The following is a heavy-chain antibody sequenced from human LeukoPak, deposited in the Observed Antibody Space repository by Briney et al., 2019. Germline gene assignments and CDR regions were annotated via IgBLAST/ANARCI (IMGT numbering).Heavy chain of an antibody. CDR1: GGTFSSYA. CDR3: ARDRNHALFSSGWQEDWFDP. D-gene: IGHD6-19*01. Sequence: SVKVSCKASGGTFSSYAISWVRQAPGQGLEWMGGIIPIFGTANYAQKFQGGVTITTDESTSTAYMELSSLRSEDTAVYYCARDRNHALFSSGWQEDWFDPWGQGTLVTVSS. CDR2: IIPIFGTA. J-gene: IGHJ5*02. V-gene: IGHV1-69*05.